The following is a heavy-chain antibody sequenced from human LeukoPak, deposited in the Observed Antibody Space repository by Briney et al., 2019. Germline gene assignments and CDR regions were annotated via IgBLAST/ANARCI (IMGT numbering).Heavy chain of an antibody. V-gene: IGHV3-66*01. CDR3: ARERRAYSGSYDY. CDR2: IYSGGST. Sequence: GGSLRLSCAASGYSVSKNYMSWVRQAPGKGLEWVSDIYSGGSTYYADSVKGRFIISRDNSKNTVYLQMNSLRVEDTAVYYCARERRAYSGSYDYWGQGTLVTVSS. D-gene: IGHD1-26*01. J-gene: IGHJ4*02. CDR1: GYSVSKNY.